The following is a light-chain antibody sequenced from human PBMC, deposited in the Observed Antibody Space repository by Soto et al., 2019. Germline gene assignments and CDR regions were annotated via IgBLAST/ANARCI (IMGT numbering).Light chain of an antibody. CDR3: SSYTSSSTLV. CDR1: SSDVGGYNY. Sequence: QSALTQPPSVSGSPGQSITISCTGTSSDVGGYNYVSWYQQHPGKAPKLMIYDVSNRTSGVSNRFSGSKSGNTASLTYAGLQAEDEADYYCSSYTSSSTLVFGGGTKVTVL. V-gene: IGLV2-14*01. CDR2: DVS. J-gene: IGLJ2*01.